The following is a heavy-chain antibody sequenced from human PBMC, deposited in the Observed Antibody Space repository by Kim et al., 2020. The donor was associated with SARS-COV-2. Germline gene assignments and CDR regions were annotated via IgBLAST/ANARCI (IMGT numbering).Heavy chain of an antibody. D-gene: IGHD1-7*01. CDR3: ASANWNYGWFDP. V-gene: IGHV4-31*02. J-gene: IGHJ5*02. Sequence: YNTPSLKSRVTISVDTSKTQFALKRSSVTAADTAVYYCASANWNYGWFDPWGQGTLVTVSP.